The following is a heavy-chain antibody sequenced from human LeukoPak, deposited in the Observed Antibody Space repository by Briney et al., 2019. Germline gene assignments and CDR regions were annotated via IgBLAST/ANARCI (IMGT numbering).Heavy chain of an antibody. CDR2: INHSGST. CDR1: GGSFSGYY. J-gene: IGHJ3*02. CDR3: ATEGPPMGYTPNAFDI. D-gene: IGHD5-18*01. Sequence: SETLSLTCAVYGGSFSGYYWSWIRQPPGKGLEWIGEINHSGSTNYNPSLKSRVTISVDTSKNQFSLKLSSVTAADTAVYYCATEGPPMGYTPNAFDIWGQGTMVTVSS. V-gene: IGHV4-34*01.